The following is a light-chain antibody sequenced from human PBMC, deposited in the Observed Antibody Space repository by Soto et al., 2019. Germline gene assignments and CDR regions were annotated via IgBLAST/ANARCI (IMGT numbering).Light chain of an antibody. CDR2: DAS. V-gene: IGKV3-11*01. CDR3: QQRSNWPPG. Sequence: EIVLTQSPATLSLSPGERATLSCRASQSVSSYLAWYQQKPGQAPRLLIYDASNRATGIPARFSGSGSGTDFTLTISSLGPEEFAVYYCQQRSNWPPGFGPGTKVDIK. J-gene: IGKJ3*01. CDR1: QSVSSY.